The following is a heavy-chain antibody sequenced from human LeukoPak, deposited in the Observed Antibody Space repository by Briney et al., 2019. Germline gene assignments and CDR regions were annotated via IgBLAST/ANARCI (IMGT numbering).Heavy chain of an antibody. CDR3: ARRIRLRWYTFDY. CDR2: INHSGST. J-gene: IGHJ4*02. CDR1: GGSFSGYY. V-gene: IGHV4-34*01. Sequence: SETLSLTCAVYGGSFSGYYWSWIRQPPGKGLEWIGGINHSGSTNYNPSLKSRVTISVDTSKNQFSLKLSSVTAADTAVYYCARRIRLRWYTFDYWGQGTLVTVSS. D-gene: IGHD4-23*01.